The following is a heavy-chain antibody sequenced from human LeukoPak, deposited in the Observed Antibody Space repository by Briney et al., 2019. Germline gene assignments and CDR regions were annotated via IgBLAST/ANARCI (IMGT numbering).Heavy chain of an antibody. D-gene: IGHD5-12*01. J-gene: IGHJ4*02. CDR3: ATAADIVATIPFDY. Sequence: GASVRVSCKVSGYTLTELSMHWVRQAPGKGLEGMGGFYPEDGETIYAQKFQGRVTMTDDTSTDTAYMELSSLRSEDTAVYYCATAADIVATIPFDYWGQGTLVTVSS. V-gene: IGHV1-24*01. CDR1: GYTLTELS. CDR2: FYPEDGET.